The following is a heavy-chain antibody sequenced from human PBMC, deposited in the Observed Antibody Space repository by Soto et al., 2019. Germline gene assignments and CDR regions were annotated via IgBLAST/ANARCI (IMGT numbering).Heavy chain of an antibody. CDR2: ISYDGSNK. V-gene: IGHV3-30*03. CDR3: ARGAGYDFDY. Sequence: GGSLRLSCAASGFTFSSYGMHWVRQAPGKGLEWVAVISYDGSNKYYADSVKGRFTISRDNSKNTLYLQMNSLRAEDTAVYYCARGAGYDFDYWGQGTLVTVSS. CDR1: GFTFSSYG. J-gene: IGHJ4*02. D-gene: IGHD3-22*01.